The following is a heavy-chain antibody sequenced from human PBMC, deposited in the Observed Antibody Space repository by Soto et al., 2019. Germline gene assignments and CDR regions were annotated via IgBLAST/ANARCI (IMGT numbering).Heavy chain of an antibody. CDR2: INPNSGGT. D-gene: IGHD2-15*01. CDR1: GYTFTGNY. Sequence: ASVKVSCKASGYTFTGNYMHWVRQAPGQGLEWMGWINPNSGGTNYAQKFQGWVTMTRDTSISTAYMELSRLRSDDTAVYYCAREVSGGFFTQYGGGGSGTQMHLDVWGKGTTVPVSP. CDR3: AREVSGGFFTQYGGGGSGTQMHLDV. V-gene: IGHV1-2*04. J-gene: IGHJ6*04.